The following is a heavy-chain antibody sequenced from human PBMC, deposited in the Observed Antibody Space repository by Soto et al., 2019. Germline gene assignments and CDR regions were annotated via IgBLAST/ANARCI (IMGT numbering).Heavy chain of an antibody. V-gene: IGHV3-64*01. D-gene: IGHD2-2*01. CDR1: GFTFSSYA. CDR2: ISSDGSST. J-gene: IGHJ4*02. Sequence: GGSLRLSCAASGFTFSSYALHWVRQAPGKGLEYVSAISSDGSSTYYANSVKGRFTISRDNSKNTLYLQMGSLRAEDMAVYYCAARSCSTTTCFHFDYWGQGTLVTVSS. CDR3: AARSCSTTTCFHFDY.